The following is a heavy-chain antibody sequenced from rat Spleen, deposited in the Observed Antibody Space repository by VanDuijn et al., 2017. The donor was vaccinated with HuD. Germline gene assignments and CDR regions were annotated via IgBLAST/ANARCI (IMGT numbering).Heavy chain of an antibody. J-gene: IGHJ2*01. V-gene: IGHV5S13*01. CDR1: GFTFSNYG. Sequence: EVQLVESGGGLVQPGRSLKLSCAASGFTFSNYGMAWVRQAPTKGLEWVASISPSGGSTYYRDSVKGRFTVSRDTAKSTLFLQMDSLRSEDTATYYCTRHPDYSNYFDYWGQGVMVTVSS. D-gene: IGHD1-1*01. CDR2: ISPSGGST. CDR3: TRHPDYSNYFDY.